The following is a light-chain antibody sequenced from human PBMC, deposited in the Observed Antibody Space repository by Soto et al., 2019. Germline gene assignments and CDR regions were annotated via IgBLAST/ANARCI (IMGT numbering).Light chain of an antibody. J-gene: IGKJ1*01. CDR2: DAS. CDR1: HDISDY. CDR3: QQYNSYWT. V-gene: IGKV1-33*01. Sequence: DVQMTQSPSSLSASVGDRFTITCHASHDISDYLNWYQYKPGEAPKLLIYDASKLEAGVPSRFSGRGSGTEFTLTISSLQPDDFATYYCQQYNSYWTFGQGTKVDIK.